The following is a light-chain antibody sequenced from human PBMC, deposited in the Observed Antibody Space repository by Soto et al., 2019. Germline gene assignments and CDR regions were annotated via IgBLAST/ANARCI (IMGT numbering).Light chain of an antibody. V-gene: IGKV3-15*01. Sequence: EIVMTQSPATMSVSPGERATLSCRASQSISSALAWYQQKSGQPPRLLIYGASTRATGIPARFSGSGSGTEFTFTISSLQSEDFALYYCQQYNNWPLTFGGATKVEIK. CDR3: QQYNNWPLT. CDR2: GAS. J-gene: IGKJ4*01. CDR1: QSISSA.